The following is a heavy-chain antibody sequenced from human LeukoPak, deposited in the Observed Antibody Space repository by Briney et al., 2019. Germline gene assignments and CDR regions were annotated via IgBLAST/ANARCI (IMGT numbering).Heavy chain of an antibody. V-gene: IGHV4-61*02. D-gene: IGHD3-22*01. CDR2: IYTSGST. CDR3: ARGSSGYYY. Sequence: SETLSLTCTVSGGSISSSSYYWSWIRQPAGKGLEWIGRIYTSGSTNYNPSLKSRVTISVDTSKNQFSLRLSSVTAADTAVYYCARGSSGYYYWGQGTLVTVSS. J-gene: IGHJ4*02. CDR1: GGSISSSSYY.